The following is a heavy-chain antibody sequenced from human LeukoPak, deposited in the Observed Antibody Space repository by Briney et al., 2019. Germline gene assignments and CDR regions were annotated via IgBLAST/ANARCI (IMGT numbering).Heavy chain of an antibody. D-gene: IGHD2-2*01. V-gene: IGHV4-30-4*08. Sequence: PSETLSLTCTVSGGSISSSSYYWGWIRQPPGKGLEWIGYIYYSGSTYYNPSLKSRVTISVDTSKNQFSLKLSSVTAADTAVYYCARVGHRYCSSTSCYVGAFDIWGQGTMVTVSS. J-gene: IGHJ3*02. CDR3: ARVGHRYCSSTSCYVGAFDI. CDR2: IYYSGST. CDR1: GGSISSSSYY.